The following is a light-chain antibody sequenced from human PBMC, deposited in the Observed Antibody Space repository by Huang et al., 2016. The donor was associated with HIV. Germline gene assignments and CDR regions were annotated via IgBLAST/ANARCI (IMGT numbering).Light chain of an antibody. Sequence: EIVMTQSPDTLSVFPGERVTLSCRASESVSSSLAWYQQKSGQAPRLLIYDASTRATGIPARFSGSGSGKEFTLTINSLLSEDFAVYYCQQYNDWPPITFGQGTRLDMK. CDR2: DAS. CDR3: QQYNDWPPIT. J-gene: IGKJ5*01. V-gene: IGKV3-15*01. CDR1: ESVSSS.